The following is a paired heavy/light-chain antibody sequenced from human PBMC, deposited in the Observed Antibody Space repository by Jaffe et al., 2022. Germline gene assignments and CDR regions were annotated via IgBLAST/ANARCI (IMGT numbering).Heavy chain of an antibody. V-gene: IGHV1-18*01. J-gene: IGHJ4*02. CDR3: ARWGPISSIDDF. D-gene: IGHD3-16*02. CDR2: IFPYEGKT. Sequence: QIQLVQSGPEVKKPGASVTVSCKASGYSFTSYGFSWVRQAPGQGLEWMGWIFPYEGKTHYAQRVQGRVTMTTDTSASTVYMELRSLRFEDTAIYYCARWGPISSIDDFWGQGTLVTVSS. CDR1: GYSFTSYG.
Light chain of an antibody. CDR2: KVS. CDR1: QSLVYSDGTTF. Sequence: DVVLTQSPLSLPVTLGQPASISCRSSQSLVYSDGTTFLNWFQQRPGQSPRRLIYKVSNRDSGVPDRFSGSGSGTEFTLKISRVEAEDVGVYYCLQGTHWPLTFGGGTRVEIK. J-gene: IGKJ4*01. V-gene: IGKV2-30*01. CDR3: LQGTHWPLT.